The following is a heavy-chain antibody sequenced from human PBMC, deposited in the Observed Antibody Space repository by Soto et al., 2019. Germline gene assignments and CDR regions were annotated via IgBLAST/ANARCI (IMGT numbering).Heavy chain of an antibody. Sequence: ASVKVSCKASGYTFTSYYMRWVRQAPGQGLEWMGIINPSGGSTSYAQKFQGRVTMTRDTSTSTVYMELSSLRSEDTAVYYCARDWKVYCSSTSCSNFDYWGQGTLVTVSS. CDR2: INPSGGST. D-gene: IGHD2-2*01. V-gene: IGHV1-46*01. J-gene: IGHJ4*02. CDR1: GYTFTSYY. CDR3: ARDWKVYCSSTSCSNFDY.